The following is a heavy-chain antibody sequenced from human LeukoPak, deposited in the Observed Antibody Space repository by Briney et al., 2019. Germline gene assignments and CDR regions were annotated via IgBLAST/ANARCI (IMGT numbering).Heavy chain of an antibody. V-gene: IGHV4-4*07. J-gene: IGHJ3*02. CDR2: IYTSGST. D-gene: IGHD1-26*01. CDR3: ARVFVGATLGAFDI. Sequence: PSETLSLTCTVSGGSISRYYWSWIRQPAGKGLEWIGRIYTSGSTNYNPSLKSRVTMSVDTSKNQFSLKLSSVTAADTAVYYCARVFVGATLGAFDIWGQGTMVTVSS. CDR1: GGSISRYY.